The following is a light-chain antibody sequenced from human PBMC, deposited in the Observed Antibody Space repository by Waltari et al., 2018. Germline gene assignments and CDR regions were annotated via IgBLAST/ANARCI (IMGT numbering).Light chain of an antibody. V-gene: IGKV3-15*01. CDR3: QQYNNWPFT. Sequence: EIVMTQSPATLSVSPGERAALSCRASQSFSSKLAWYQQKPGQAPRLLIYGTSTRATGIPARFSGSGSGTEFTLTISSLQSEDFAVYYCQQYNNWPFTFGGGTKVEIK. J-gene: IGKJ4*01. CDR1: QSFSSK. CDR2: GTS.